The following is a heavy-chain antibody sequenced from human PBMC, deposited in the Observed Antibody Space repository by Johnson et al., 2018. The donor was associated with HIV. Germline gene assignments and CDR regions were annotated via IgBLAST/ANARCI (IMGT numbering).Heavy chain of an antibody. J-gene: IGHJ3*02. V-gene: IGHV3-30*02. CDR3: GKDEGSLGDLSLHAFDI. Sequence: QVQLVESGGGVVQPGGSLRLSCVGSGFTFAFYGFHWVRQAPGKGLEWVAFIRNDGSHGYYTESVKDRFTISRDDSKNKLFLQMTSLRVEDTAVYYCGKDEGSLGDLSLHAFDIWGQGTMVSVSS. CDR2: IRNDGSHG. CDR1: GFTFAFYG. D-gene: IGHD3-16*02.